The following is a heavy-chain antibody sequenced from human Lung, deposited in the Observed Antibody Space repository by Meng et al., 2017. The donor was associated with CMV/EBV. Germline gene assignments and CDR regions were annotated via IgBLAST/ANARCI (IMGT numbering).Heavy chain of an antibody. CDR2: ISYDGSKK. CDR1: GFTFNNSP. V-gene: IGHV3-30*04. CDR3: ARGSGRQLVRFLDY. Sequence: SCAASGFTFNNSPMHWVRQAPGKGLEWLAVISYDGSKKYYADSVKGRFTISRDNSKNTLYLQMNSLRTEDKAVHYCARGSGRQLVRFLDYWGQGTXVNGAS. J-gene: IGHJ4*02. D-gene: IGHD6-13*01.